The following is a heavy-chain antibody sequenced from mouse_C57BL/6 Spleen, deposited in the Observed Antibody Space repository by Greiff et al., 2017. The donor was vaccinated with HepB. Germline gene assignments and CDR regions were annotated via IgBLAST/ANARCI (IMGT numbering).Heavy chain of an antibody. V-gene: IGHV3-6*01. CDR2: ISYDGSN. J-gene: IGHJ4*01. CDR3: AREGNAMDY. Sequence: DVQLVESGPGLVKPSQSLSLTCSVTGYSITSGYYWNWIRQFPGNKLEWMGYISYDGSNNYNPSLKNRISITRDTSKNQFFLKLNSVTTEDTATYYCAREGNAMDYWGQGTSVTVSS. CDR1: GYSITSGYY.